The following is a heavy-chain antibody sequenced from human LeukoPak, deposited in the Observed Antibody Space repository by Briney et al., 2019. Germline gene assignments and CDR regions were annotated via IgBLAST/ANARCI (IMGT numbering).Heavy chain of an antibody. CDR1: GYTFTSYA. V-gene: IGHV7-4-1*02. CDR3: ARAQPRCSSTSCYDTQHTFDY. Sequence: ASVKASCKASGYTFTSYAMNWVRQAPGQGLEWMGWINTNTGNPTYAQGFTGRFVFSLDTSVSTAYLQISSLKAEDTAVYYCARAQPRCSSTSCYDTQHTFDYWGQGTLVTVSS. D-gene: IGHD2-2*01. J-gene: IGHJ4*02. CDR2: INTNTGNP.